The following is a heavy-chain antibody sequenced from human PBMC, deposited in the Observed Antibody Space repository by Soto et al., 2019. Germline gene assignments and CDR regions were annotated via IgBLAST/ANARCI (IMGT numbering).Heavy chain of an antibody. CDR3: ARDRRLSSYDNYYYYGMDV. V-gene: IGHV4-30-2*01. CDR2: IYHSGST. Sequence: LSLTCAVSGGSISSGGYSWSWIRQPPGKGLEWIGYIYHSGSTYYNPSLKSRVTISVDRSKNQFSLKLSSVTAADTAVYYCARDRRLSSYDNYYYYGMDVWGQGTTVTVSS. CDR1: GGSISSGGYS. J-gene: IGHJ6*02. D-gene: IGHD5-12*01.